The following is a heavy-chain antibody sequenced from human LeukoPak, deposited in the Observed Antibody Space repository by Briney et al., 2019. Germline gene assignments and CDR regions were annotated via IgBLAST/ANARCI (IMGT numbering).Heavy chain of an antibody. CDR1: GFTFSSYG. J-gene: IGHJ6*03. CDR3: AREAYSSGWYGIDYYYYMDV. V-gene: IGHV3-30*03. Sequence: GGSLRLSCAASGFTFSSYGMHWVCQAPGKGLEWVAVISYDGSNKYYADSVKGRFTISRDNSKNTLYLQMNSLRAEDTAVYYCAREAYSSGWYGIDYYYYMDVWGKGTTVTVSS. D-gene: IGHD6-19*01. CDR2: ISYDGSNK.